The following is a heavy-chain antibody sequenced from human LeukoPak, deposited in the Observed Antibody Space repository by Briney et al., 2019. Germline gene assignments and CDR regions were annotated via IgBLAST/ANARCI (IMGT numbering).Heavy chain of an antibody. Sequence: GEPLKISCQGSGYYFTDYWIGWVRQVPGKGLEWMGIFYPVDSDTRYGPSFQGQVTISADRSINTAYLQWSSLRASDTAIYYCARPLISVSYFNAFDIWGQGTMVTVSS. J-gene: IGHJ3*02. V-gene: IGHV5-51*01. D-gene: IGHD3-10*01. CDR1: GYYFTDYW. CDR2: FYPVDSDT. CDR3: ARPLISVSYFNAFDI.